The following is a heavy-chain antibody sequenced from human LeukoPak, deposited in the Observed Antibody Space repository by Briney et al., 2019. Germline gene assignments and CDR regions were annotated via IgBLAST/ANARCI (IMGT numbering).Heavy chain of an antibody. Sequence: SVKVSCKASGGTLSSYAISWVRQAPGQGLEWMGGIIPIFGTANYAQKFQGRVTMTRDMSTTTVHMDQRSLTSEDTAVYFCAREQRGGLSGNLGGLFASYYTYYYMDVWGRGTTVTVSS. J-gene: IGHJ6*03. CDR3: AREQRGGLSGNLGGLFASYYTYYYMDV. V-gene: IGHV1-69*05. D-gene: IGHD3-16*01. CDR1: GGTLSSYA. CDR2: IIPIFGTA.